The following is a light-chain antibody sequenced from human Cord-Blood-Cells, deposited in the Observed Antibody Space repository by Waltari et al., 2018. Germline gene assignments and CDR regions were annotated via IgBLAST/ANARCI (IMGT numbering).Light chain of an antibody. CDR3: CSYAGSYTFDV. V-gene: IGLV2-11*01. Sequence: QSALTQPRSVSGSPGQSVTLSCTGTSSDVGGSNYVSWYQQHPGKAPQLIIYDVSKRPSGVPDRFSGSKSGNTAFLTISGLQAEDEADYYCCSYAGSYTFDVLGGGHKLALL. CDR1: SSDVGGSNY. CDR2: DVS. J-gene: IGLJ3*02.